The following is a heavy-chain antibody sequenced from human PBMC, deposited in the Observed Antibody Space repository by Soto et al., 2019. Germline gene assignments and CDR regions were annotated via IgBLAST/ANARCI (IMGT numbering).Heavy chain of an antibody. J-gene: IGHJ6*02. CDR1: GFTFSSYA. V-gene: IGHV3-30*18. CDR2: ISYDGSNK. CDR3: AKDRRPNYYYGMDV. Sequence: QVQLVESGGGVVQPGRSLRLSCAASGFTFSSYAMHWVRQAPGKGLEWVAVISYDGSNKYYADSVKGRFTISRDNSKNTLHLQMNSLRAEDTAVYYCAKDRRPNYYYGMDVWGQGTTVTVSS. D-gene: IGHD6-25*01.